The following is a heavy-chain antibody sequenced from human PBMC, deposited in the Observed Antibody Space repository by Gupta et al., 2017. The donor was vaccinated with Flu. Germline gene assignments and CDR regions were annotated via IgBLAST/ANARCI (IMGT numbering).Heavy chain of an antibody. CDR2: ISYRGIT. D-gene: IGHD2-2*02. V-gene: IGHV4-39*01. Sequence: QPQLQESGPGLVKPSETLSLNCTVSGGSISSSSYYWGWIRQPPGKGLEWIGSISYRGITYYNPSLKSRVTISVDTSKKQFSLKLTSVTAADTAVYYCARHLPYCTSTTCYNFDYWGQGTLVTVSS. CDR1: GGSISSSSYY. J-gene: IGHJ4*02. CDR3: ARHLPYCTSTTCYNFDY.